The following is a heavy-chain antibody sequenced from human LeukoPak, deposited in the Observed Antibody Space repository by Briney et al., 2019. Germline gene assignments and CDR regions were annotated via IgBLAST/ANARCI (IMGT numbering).Heavy chain of an antibody. D-gene: IGHD6-19*01. CDR3: ARGSSKSQYSSGWCYDY. CDR2: MNPNSGNT. CDR1: GYTFTSYD. J-gene: IGHJ4*02. V-gene: IGHV1-8*01. Sequence: EASVKVSCKASGYTFTSYDINWVRQAAGQGLEWMGWMNPNSGNTGYAQKFQGRVTMTRNTSISTAYMELSSLRAEDTAVYYCARGSSKSQYSSGWCYDYWGQGTLVTVSS.